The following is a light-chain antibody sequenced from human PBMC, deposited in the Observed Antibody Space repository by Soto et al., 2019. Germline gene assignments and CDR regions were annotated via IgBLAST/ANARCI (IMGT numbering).Light chain of an antibody. CDR1: QSISTW. J-gene: IGKJ1*01. CDR2: DAS. V-gene: IGKV1-5*01. Sequence: DIQMTQSPSTLSASVGDRVTITCRASQSISTWLAWYQQKPVKAPKLLIYDASSLESGVPSRFSGSGSGTEFTLTISSLQPDDFATYYCQQYNTYSPRTFGQGTKVDI. CDR3: QQYNTYSPRT.